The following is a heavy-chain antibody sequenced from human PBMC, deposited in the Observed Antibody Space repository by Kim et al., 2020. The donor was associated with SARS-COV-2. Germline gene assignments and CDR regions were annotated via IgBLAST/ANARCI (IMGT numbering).Heavy chain of an antibody. CDR2: TK. D-gene: IGHD7-27*01. J-gene: IGHJ4*02. Sequence: TKNTADSVKGRFTISRDNSKNTLYLQMNSLRAEDTAVYYCAKEETGYFDYWGQGTLVTVSS. CDR3: AKEETGYFDY. V-gene: IGHV3-33*06.